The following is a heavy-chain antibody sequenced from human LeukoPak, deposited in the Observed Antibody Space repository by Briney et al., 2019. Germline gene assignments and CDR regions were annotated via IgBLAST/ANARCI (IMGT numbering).Heavy chain of an antibody. CDR1: GFTFSSYA. V-gene: IGHV3-23*01. D-gene: IGHD6-13*01. CDR2: ISGSGGST. Sequence: PGRSLRLSCAASGFTFSSYAMSWVRQAPGKGLEWVSAISGSGGSTYYADSVKGRFTISRDNSKNTLYLQMNSLRAEDTAVYYCAKVRIRQLVLAFDYWGQGTLVTVSS. CDR3: AKVRIRQLVLAFDY. J-gene: IGHJ4*02.